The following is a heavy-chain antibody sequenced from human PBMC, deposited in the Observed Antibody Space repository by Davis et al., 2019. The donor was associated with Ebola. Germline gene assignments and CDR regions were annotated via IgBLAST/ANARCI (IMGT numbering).Heavy chain of an antibody. V-gene: IGHV3-7*03. J-gene: IGHJ4*02. CDR2: IKQDGSEK. D-gene: IGHD6-19*01. CDR1: GFTFRRYW. CDR3: ASGKAQWLSDY. Sequence: GESLNISCAASGFTFRRYWMSWVLQAPGKGLEWVANIKQDGSEKYYVDSVKGRFTISRDNDKNSLYLQMNSLRAEDTAVSYYASGKAQWLSDYWGQGTLVTVSS.